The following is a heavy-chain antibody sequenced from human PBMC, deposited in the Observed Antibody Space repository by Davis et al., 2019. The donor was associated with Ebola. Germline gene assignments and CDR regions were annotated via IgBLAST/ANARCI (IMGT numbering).Heavy chain of an antibody. Sequence: PSETLSLTCTVSGGSISSYYWSWIRQPPGKGLEWIGYIYYSGSTNYNPSLKSRVTISVDTSKNQFSLKLSSVTAADTAVYYCARHLSWGSAAAAPDYGMDVWGQGTTVTVSS. J-gene: IGHJ6*02. V-gene: IGHV4-59*08. CDR2: IYYSGST. CDR3: ARHLSWGSAAAAPDYGMDV. CDR1: GGSISSYY. D-gene: IGHD6-13*01.